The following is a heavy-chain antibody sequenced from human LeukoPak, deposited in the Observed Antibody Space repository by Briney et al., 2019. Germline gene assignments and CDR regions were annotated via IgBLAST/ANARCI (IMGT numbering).Heavy chain of an antibody. V-gene: IGHV3-53*01. CDR3: ARGERSVAFFDY. CDR2: IYSGGST. J-gene: IGHJ4*02. CDR1: GGSFSGYY. D-gene: IGHD6-19*01. Sequence: ETLSLTCAVYGGSFSGYYWSWVRQAPGKGLEWVSIIYSGGSTYYADSVKGRFTISRDNSKNSVYLQMNSLRVEDTAVYYCARGERSVAFFDYWGQGTLVTVSS.